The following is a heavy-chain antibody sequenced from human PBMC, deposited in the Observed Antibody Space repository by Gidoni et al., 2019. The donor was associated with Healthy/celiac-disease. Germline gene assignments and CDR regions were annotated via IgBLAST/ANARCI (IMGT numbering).Heavy chain of an antibody. CDR2: IYYSGST. CDR3: AGPSSGWYDNFDY. V-gene: IGHV4-39*01. D-gene: IGHD6-19*01. J-gene: IGHJ4*02. CDR1: GGSISSSSYY. Sequence: QLQLQESGPGLVKPSETLSLTCTVSGGSISSSSYYWGWIRQPPGKGLAWIGSIYYSGSTYYNPSLKSRVTISVDTSKNQFSLKLSFVTAADTAVYYCAGPSSGWYDNFDYWGQGTLVTVSS.